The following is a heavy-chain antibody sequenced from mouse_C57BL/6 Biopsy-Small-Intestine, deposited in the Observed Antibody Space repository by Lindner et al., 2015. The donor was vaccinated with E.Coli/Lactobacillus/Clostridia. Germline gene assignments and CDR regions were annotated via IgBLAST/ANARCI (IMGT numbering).Heavy chain of an antibody. D-gene: IGHD2-5*01. V-gene: IGHV1-81*01. CDR3: ARHYSNYYFDY. Sequence: VQLQESGPELARPGASVKLSCKASGYTFTSYGISWVKQRTGQGLEWIGEIYPRSGNTYYNEKFKGKATLTADKSSSTAYMELRSLTSEDSAVYFCARHYSNYYFDYWGRRHHSHSLL. CDR2: IYPRSGNT. CDR1: GYTFTSYG. J-gene: IGHJ2*01.